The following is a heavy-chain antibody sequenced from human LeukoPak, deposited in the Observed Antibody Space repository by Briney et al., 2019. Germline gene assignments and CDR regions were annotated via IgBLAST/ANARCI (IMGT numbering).Heavy chain of an antibody. CDR2: VYYSGST. CDR3: ARYDSGGYYYI. CDR1: GGSIIRGGHY. J-gene: IGHJ4*02. D-gene: IGHD3-22*01. Sequence: PSQTLSLTCTVSGGSIIRGGHYCSWLRQHPEKGLGWIGYVYYSGSTYYNPSLKSRVTVSVDTSKSQFSLKLISVTAADTAVYYCARYDSGGYYYIWGQGIQVTVSS. V-gene: IGHV4-31*03.